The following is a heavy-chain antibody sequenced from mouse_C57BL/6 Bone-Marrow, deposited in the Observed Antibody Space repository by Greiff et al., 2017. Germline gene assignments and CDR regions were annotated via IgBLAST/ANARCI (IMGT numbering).Heavy chain of an antibody. CDR2: ISYSGST. D-gene: IGHD1-1*01. V-gene: IGHV3-8*01. CDR3: ARSHYYGSSWDYFDY. CDR1: GYSITSDY. J-gene: IGHJ2*01. Sequence: EVKLLESGPGLAKPSQTLSLTCSVSGYSITSDYWNWIRQFPGNKLEYMGYISYSGSTYYNPSLKSRISITRDTSKNQYYLLLNSVTTEDTATYYCARSHYYGSSWDYFDYWGQGTTLTVSS.